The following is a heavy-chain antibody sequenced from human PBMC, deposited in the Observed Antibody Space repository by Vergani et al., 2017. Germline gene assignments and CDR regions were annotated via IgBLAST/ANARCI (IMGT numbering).Heavy chain of an antibody. J-gene: IGHJ4*02. V-gene: IGHV4-61*02. CDR2: IHTGGST. Sequence: QVKLQESGPGLLKPSQTLSLTCTVSGESIRSGSLYWSWIRQPAGKGPEWIGHIHTGGSTDLNPSFKSRVSISVDTSKSQFSLKLNSVTVAETAVYYCARSRPYCTSGSCPAIWGQGTLVTVSS. CDR3: ARSRPYCTSGSCPAI. CDR1: GESIRSGSLY. D-gene: IGHD2-15*01.